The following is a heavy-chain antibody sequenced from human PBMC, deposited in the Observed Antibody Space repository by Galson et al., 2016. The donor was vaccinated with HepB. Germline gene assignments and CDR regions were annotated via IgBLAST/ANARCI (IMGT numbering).Heavy chain of an antibody. J-gene: IGHJ4*02. CDR1: GDSLISSNW. Sequence: ETLSLTCAVSGDSLISSNWWIWVRQPPGKGLEWIGDIYHRGSTNYNPSLKSRVTMSLDMSKNHFSLKLRFVTAADTAVYYCARGGDVAEYWGQGTLVTVSS. CDR2: IYHRGST. D-gene: IGHD3-16*01. V-gene: IGHV4-4*02. CDR3: ARGGDVAEY.